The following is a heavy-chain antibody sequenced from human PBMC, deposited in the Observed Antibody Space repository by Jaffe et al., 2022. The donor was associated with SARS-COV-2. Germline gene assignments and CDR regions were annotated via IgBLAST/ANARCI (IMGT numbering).Heavy chain of an antibody. CDR2: IYSSVGEST. J-gene: IGHJ2*01. CDR1: GASVTSGSFY. V-gene: IGHV4-61*02. D-gene: IGHD2-21*02. CDR3: ARGNVVTPFHRGGYFDL. Sequence: QVQLQESGPGVVKPSQTLSLTCTVSGASVTSGSFYWSWIRQPAGKGLEWIGRIYSSVGESTIYNPSLKSRVAISLDTSTNQFSLNLHSVTAADTAVYFCARGNVVTPFHRGGYFDLWGRGTLVTASS.